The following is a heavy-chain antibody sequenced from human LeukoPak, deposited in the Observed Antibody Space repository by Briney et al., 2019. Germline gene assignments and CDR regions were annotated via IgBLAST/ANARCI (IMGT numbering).Heavy chain of an antibody. CDR1: GGSLSRRSYS. Sequence: SQTLSLTRTVSGGSLSRRSYSCGCIRQTPAKGPERIGSIYYSRSTHYKTPLKSRVTISLVTSQNQRSPKMRSLDAADTAVYYCASPRGVVVVAATMWFDPWGQGTLVADSS. D-gene: IGHD2-15*01. CDR3: ASPRGVVVVAATMWFDP. V-gene: IGHV4-39*01. J-gene: IGHJ5*02. CDR2: IYYSRST.